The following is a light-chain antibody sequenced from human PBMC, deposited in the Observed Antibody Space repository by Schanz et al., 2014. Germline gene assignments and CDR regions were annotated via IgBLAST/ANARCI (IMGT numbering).Light chain of an antibody. Sequence: QSALTQPASVSGSPGQSITISCTGTSSDIGVYNYVSWYQQHPGKAPKVMIFDVSNRPSGVSNRFSGSKSGNTASLTISGLQTEDEADYYCTSYTSVSTWVFGGGTKVTVL. CDR1: SSDIGVYNY. V-gene: IGLV2-14*03. CDR3: TSYTSVSTWV. CDR2: DVS. J-gene: IGLJ3*02.